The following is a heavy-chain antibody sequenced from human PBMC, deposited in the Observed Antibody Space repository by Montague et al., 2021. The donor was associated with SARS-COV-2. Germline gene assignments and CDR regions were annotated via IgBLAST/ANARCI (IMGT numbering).Heavy chain of an antibody. J-gene: IGHJ6*02. Sequence: TLSLTCAVSGDSITSGFYYWSWLRQPAGRGLEWIGRIHTSGSTNSNPSLKSRVTISEDTTQNQLSLKLSSVTAADTAVYYCARGFGGDFDWSGYHYYGIDVWGQGTTVTVSS. V-gene: IGHV4-61*02. CDR1: GDSITSGFYY. CDR3: ARGFGGDFDWSGYHYYGIDV. D-gene: IGHD3-9*01. CDR2: IHTSGST.